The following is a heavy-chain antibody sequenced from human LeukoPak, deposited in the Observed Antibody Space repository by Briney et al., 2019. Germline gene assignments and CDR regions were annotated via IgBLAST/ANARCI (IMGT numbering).Heavy chain of an antibody. J-gene: IGHJ5*02. CDR3: AKGVRMIVVAPGS. D-gene: IGHD3-22*01. V-gene: IGHV3-30*02. CDR2: VRHDGNNK. CDR1: GFSFSTYA. Sequence: GGSLRLSCAASGFSFSTYAMHWVRQAPGKGLEWLAFVRHDGNNKYEADSVKGRFTISRDNSKNTVYLQMNSLRSEDTAVYYCAKGVRMIVVAPGSWGQGTLVTVSS.